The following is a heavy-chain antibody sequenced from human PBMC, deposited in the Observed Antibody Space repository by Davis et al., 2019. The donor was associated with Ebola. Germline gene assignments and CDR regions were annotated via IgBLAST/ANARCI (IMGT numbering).Heavy chain of an antibody. D-gene: IGHD3-3*01. Sequence: PGGSLRLSCAASGFTFSSYWMSWVRQAPGKGLEWVANIKQDGSEKYYVDSVKGRFTISRDNAKNSLYLQMNSLRAEDTAVYYCARDWGFHYDFWSGYYSFGYYGMDVWGQGTTVTVSS. V-gene: IGHV3-7*03. CDR2: IKQDGSEK. CDR3: ARDWGFHYDFWSGYYSFGYYGMDV. J-gene: IGHJ6*02. CDR1: GFTFSSYW.